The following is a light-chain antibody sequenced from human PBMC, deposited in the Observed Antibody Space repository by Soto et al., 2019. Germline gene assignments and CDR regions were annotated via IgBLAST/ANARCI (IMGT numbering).Light chain of an antibody. CDR1: SGDVGDDKY. CDR3: SSYAGSHNLL. V-gene: IGLV2-8*01. CDR2: EVS. J-gene: IGLJ2*01. Sequence: QSALTQPPSASGSPGQSVTISCTATSGDVGDDKYVSWYQHHPGKAPKLMIYEVSKRPSGVPDRFSGSKSGNTASLTVSGLQAEDEADYYCSSYAGSHNLLFGGGTKLTVL.